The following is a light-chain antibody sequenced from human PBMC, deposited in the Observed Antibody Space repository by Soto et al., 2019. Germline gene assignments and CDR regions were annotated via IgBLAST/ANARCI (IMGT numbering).Light chain of an antibody. CDR2: GAS. J-gene: IGKJ1*01. CDR3: QQYDTYWT. Sequence: MTQSPSSLSASLGERATITCRASQSVYNNLAWYQQKPGQAPRLLIYGASTRATGTPARFSGSGSGTEFTLTTSNLQPDDFATYYCQQYDTYWTFGQGTKVDI. CDR1: QSVYNN. V-gene: IGKV3-15*01.